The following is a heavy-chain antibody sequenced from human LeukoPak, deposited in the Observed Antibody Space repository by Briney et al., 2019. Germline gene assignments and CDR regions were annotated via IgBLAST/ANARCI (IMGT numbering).Heavy chain of an antibody. CDR3: AKLLLRQDYFYGMDV. Sequence: GRPLRLSCAASGFRFIDYGMHWVRQPPGKGLQWVSFISDDGDNKYYTDSVKGRFTISRDNSKNTLYLQMNNLSADDTAVYYCAKLLLRQDYFYGMDVWGQGTTVTVSS. D-gene: IGHD2/OR15-2a*01. CDR1: GFRFIDYG. J-gene: IGHJ6*02. V-gene: IGHV3-30*18. CDR2: ISDDGDNK.